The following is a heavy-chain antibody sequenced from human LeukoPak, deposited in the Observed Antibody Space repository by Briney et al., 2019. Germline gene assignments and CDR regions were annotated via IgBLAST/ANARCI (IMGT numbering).Heavy chain of an antibody. D-gene: IGHD2-15*01. CDR3: ARGGYCSGGSCPPYDYYGMDV. CDR2: MNPNSGNT. Sequence: GASVKVSCKASGYTFTSYDINWVRQATGQGLEWMGWMNPNSGNTGYAQKFQGRVTMTRNTSISTAYMELSSLRSEDTAVYYCARGGYCSGGSCPPYDYYGMDVWGQGTTVTVSS. V-gene: IGHV1-8*01. CDR1: GYTFTSYD. J-gene: IGHJ6*02.